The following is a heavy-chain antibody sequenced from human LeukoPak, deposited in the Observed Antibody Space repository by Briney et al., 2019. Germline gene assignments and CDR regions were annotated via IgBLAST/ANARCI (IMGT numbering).Heavy chain of an antibody. CDR1: GGSISSYN. Sequence: SETLSLTCTVSGGSISSYNWSWIRQPAGKGLEWIGRIFASGSTKYNPSLKSRVTMSVETSKNQFSLKLSSVTAADTAVYYCARESMVRGVIAVPGFDYWGQGTLVTVSS. CDR3: ARESMVRGVIAVPGFDY. J-gene: IGHJ4*02. D-gene: IGHD3-10*01. CDR2: IFASGST. V-gene: IGHV4-4*07.